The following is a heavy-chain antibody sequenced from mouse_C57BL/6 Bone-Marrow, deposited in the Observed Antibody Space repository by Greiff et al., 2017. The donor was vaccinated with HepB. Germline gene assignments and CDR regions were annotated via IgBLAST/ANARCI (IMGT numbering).Heavy chain of an antibody. CDR3: ARLLRRSWFAY. Sequence: ESGPGLVKPSQSLSLTCSVTGYYITSGYYWNWIRQFPGNKLEWMGYISYDGSNNYNPSLKNRISITRDTSKNQFFLKLNSVTTEDTATYYCARLLRRSWFAYWGQGTLVTVSA. V-gene: IGHV3-6*01. D-gene: IGHD1-1*01. J-gene: IGHJ3*01. CDR2: ISYDGSN. CDR1: GYYITSGYY.